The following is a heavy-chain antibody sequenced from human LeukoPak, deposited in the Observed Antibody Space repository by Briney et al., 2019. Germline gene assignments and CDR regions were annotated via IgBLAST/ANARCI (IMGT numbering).Heavy chain of an antibody. D-gene: IGHD3-10*01. V-gene: IGHV4-4*07. CDR3: ARALGRESFDI. CDR1: GVSISNYY. CDR2: IYSRGSI. J-gene: IGHJ3*02. Sequence: SETLSLICNVSGVSISNYYWTWIRQPAVKGLEWIGRIYSRGSINYNPSLKSRVTMSIDTSKNQISLKLTSVIAADTAVYYCARALGRESFDIWGQGTMVTVSS.